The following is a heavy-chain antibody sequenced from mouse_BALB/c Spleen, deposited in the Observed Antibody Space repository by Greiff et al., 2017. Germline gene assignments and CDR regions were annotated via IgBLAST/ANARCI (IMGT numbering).Heavy chain of an antibody. Sequence: VQLQQSGAELAKPGASVKMSCKASGYTFTSYWMHWVKQRPGQGLEWIGYINPSTGYTEYNQKFKDKATLTADKSSSTAYMQLSSLTSEDSAVYYCARRNYRYDEENFDYWGQGTTRTVSS. J-gene: IGHJ2*01. V-gene: IGHV1-7*01. D-gene: IGHD2-14*01. CDR2: INPSTGYT. CDR1: GYTFTSYW. CDR3: ARRNYRYDEENFDY.